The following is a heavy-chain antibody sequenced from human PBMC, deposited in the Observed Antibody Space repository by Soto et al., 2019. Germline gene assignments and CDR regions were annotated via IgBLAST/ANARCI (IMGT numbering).Heavy chain of an antibody. CDR1: GFTFSNAW. J-gene: IGHJ1*01. V-gene: IGHV3-15*07. D-gene: IGHD3-10*01. CDR3: XTDALLGELYLDFQY. Sequence: EVQLVESGGGSVKPGEFLRLSCAASGFTFSNAWMNWVRQAPGKGLEWVGRVKTKTDGGTTDYAAPVKGIFTISRDXXKNTLXLXXXXLKTEDTAVXYCXTDALLGELYLDFQYWGQGTLVTVSS. CDR2: VKTKTDGGTT.